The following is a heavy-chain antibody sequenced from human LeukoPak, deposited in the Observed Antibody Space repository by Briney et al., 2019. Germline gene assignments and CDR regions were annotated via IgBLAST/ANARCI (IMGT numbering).Heavy chain of an antibody. V-gene: IGHV3-30*04. CDR1: AFTFSTYS. Sequence: GESLRLSCAAYAFTFSTYSRDWVRQAPGKGLDRVDAIYYAGPTKNYADSMKGRINISRDNFKNTLYLEMNSLRAEDTAVYYCARGLRIAVAGNIDYWGQGTLVNVSS. CDR3: ARGLRIAVAGNIDY. CDR2: IYYAGPTK. D-gene: IGHD6-19*01. J-gene: IGHJ4*02.